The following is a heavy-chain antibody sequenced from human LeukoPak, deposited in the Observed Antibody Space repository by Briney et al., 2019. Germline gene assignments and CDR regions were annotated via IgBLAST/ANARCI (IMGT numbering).Heavy chain of an antibody. V-gene: IGHV3-21*01. J-gene: IGHJ4*02. CDR2: ISTSSSYI. Sequence: PGGSLRLSCTTSGFTFGDYAMSWVRQAPRKGLEWVSSISTSSSYIYYADSVKGRFTISRDNARNSLYLQMNSLRAEDTAVYYCARDRDWNSGFDYWGQGTLVTVSS. CDR1: GFTFGDYA. CDR3: ARDRDWNSGFDY. D-gene: IGHD1-7*01.